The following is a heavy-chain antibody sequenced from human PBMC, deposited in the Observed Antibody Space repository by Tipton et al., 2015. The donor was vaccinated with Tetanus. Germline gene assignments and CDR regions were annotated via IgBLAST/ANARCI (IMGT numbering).Heavy chain of an antibody. D-gene: IGHD3-22*01. CDR1: GFTFTRYW. CDR2: IHPSDSDT. CDR3: ARRGDRSQYWYFDL. J-gene: IGHJ2*01. V-gene: IGHV5-51*01. Sequence: QLVQSRAEVKKPGESLKISCKGSGFTFTRYWIGWVRQMPGKGLEWMGIIHPSDSDTRYSPSFQGQVTISADKSLSTVSLQWNSLKASDPAIYFCARRGDRSQYWYFDLWGRGTLVTVSS.